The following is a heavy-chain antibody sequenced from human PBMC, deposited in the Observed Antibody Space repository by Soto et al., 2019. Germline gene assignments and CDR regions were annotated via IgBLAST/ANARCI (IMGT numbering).Heavy chain of an antibody. CDR1: GGSISGSNW. CDR2: IYHSGST. V-gene: IGHV4-4*02. J-gene: IGHJ4*02. CDR3: ARYHSSGYYHFDY. Sequence: PSETLSLTCAVSGGSISGSNWWSWVRQPPGKGLEWIGEIYHSGSTNYNPSLKSRVTISVDKSKNQFSLKLSSVTAADTAVYYCARYHSSGYYHFDYWGQGTLVTVSS. D-gene: IGHD3-22*01.